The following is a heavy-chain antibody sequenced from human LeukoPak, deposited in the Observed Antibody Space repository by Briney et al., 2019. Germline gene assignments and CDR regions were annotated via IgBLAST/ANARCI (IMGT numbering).Heavy chain of an antibody. V-gene: IGHV3-30*02. J-gene: IGHJ4*02. CDR2: IRYDSTTK. CDR3: AKVVGIAIDY. Sequence: QPGGSLRLSCAASGFIFSSYGMHWVRQAPGKGLEWVAFIRYDSTTKYYADSVKGRFTISRDNSKNTLYLQMNSLRPEDTAVYSCAKVVGIAIDYWGQGTLVTVSS. D-gene: IGHD6-13*01. CDR1: GFIFSSYG.